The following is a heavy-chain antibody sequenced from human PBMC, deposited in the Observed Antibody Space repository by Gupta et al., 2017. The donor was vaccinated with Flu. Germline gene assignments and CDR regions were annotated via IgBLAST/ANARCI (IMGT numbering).Heavy chain of an antibody. CDR3: ASTGLTGGMDV. CDR2: IYTSGST. J-gene: IGHJ6*02. Sequence: QVQLQESGPGLVKPSQTLSLTCTVSGSSISSGSYYWSWIRQPAGKGLEWIGRIYTSGSTNYNPSLKSRVTISVDTSKNQFSLKLSSVTAADTAVYYCASTGLTGGMDVWVQGTTVTVSS. D-gene: IGHD2-21*01. V-gene: IGHV4-61*02. CDR1: GSSISSGSYY.